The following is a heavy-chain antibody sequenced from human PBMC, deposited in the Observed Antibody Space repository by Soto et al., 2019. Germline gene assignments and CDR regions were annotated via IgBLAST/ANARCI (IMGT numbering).Heavy chain of an antibody. CDR2: IYHDGGT. V-gene: IGHV4-4*02. J-gene: IGHJ5*02. D-gene: IGHD3-22*01. Sequence: SETLSLTCAVSGGSISNGSWWSWVRQPPGKGLEWIGEIYHDGGTKYNPSLESRVTISIDKSKNQFSLKLNSVTAADTAVYYCAREDDTIGSGNWFDPWGQGTLVTVSS. CDR1: GGSISNGSW. CDR3: AREDDTIGSGNWFDP.